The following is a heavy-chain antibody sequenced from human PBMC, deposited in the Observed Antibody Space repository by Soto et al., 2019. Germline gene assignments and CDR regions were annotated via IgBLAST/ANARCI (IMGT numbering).Heavy chain of an antibody. CDR1: GDTVNNGDYL. J-gene: IGHJ5*02. Sequence: PSQTLSLTCTVSGDTVNNGDYLCSLIPQSPGNPLQWLGYIYFNGRTYYSPSPKSRLHLPMDESKNHCSLEMTSVTVADEAVYFYARGEVVDGVAAFMRELDPWGPGLLVTVSS. V-gene: IGHV4-30-4*01. CDR2: IYFNGRT. CDR3: ARGEVVDGVAAFMRELDP. D-gene: IGHD2-15*01.